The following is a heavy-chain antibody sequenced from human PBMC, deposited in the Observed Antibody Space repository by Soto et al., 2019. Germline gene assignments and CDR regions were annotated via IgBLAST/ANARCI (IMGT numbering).Heavy chain of an antibody. CDR1: GGSFSGYY. D-gene: IGHD6-13*01. CDR2: INHSGST. CDR3: ARGRGAAAGLHYNWFDP. V-gene: IGHV4-34*01. Sequence: SETLSLTCAVYGGSFSGYYWSWIRQPPGKGLEWIGEINHSGSTNYNPSLKSRVTISVDTSKNQFSLKLSSVTAADTAVYYCARGRGAAAGLHYNWFDPWGQGTLVTVSS. J-gene: IGHJ5*02.